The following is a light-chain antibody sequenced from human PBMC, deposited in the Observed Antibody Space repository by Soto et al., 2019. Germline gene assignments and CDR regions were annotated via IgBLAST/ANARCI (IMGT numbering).Light chain of an antibody. CDR2: GAS. CDR1: TSVSRS. Sequence: EIVMTQSPDTLSVSPGERATLSCLASTSVSRSLAWYQQKPGQAPRLLIYGASTMATGVPARCRGSGSETEFSLIISSRQSEDVAVYHCQQYYDWPPYSFGEGTKVEIK. CDR3: QQYYDWPPYS. V-gene: IGKV3-15*01. J-gene: IGKJ4*01.